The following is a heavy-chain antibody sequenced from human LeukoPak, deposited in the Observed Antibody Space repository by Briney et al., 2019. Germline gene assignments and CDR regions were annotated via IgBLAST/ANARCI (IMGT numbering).Heavy chain of an antibody. D-gene: IGHD3-3*01. V-gene: IGHV4-4*07. CDR3: ARGLQYDDFWSGYYLFDP. CDR1: GGSISSYH. CDR2: IHSSGST. J-gene: IGHJ5*02. Sequence: PSETLSLTCTVSGGSISSYHWSWIRQPAGKGLEWIGRIHSSGSTNHRPSLTSRVTMSVDTSKNQFSLRLSSVTAADTAVYYCARGLQYDDFWSGYYLFDPWGQGTLVTVSS.